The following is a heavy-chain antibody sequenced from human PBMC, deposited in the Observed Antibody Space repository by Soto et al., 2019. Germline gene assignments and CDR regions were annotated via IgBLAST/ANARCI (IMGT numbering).Heavy chain of an antibody. CDR3: TRSAYMDV. V-gene: IGHV3-48*01. D-gene: IGHD2-2*01. CDR2: ISSGSSTI. Sequence: VGSLRLSCAASGFTFSTCSMNWVRQAPGKGLEWVSYISSGSSTIYYADSVKGRFTISRDNAKNSLYLQMDSLRAEDTAVYYATRSAYMDVWGTGTTVTVSS. J-gene: IGHJ6*03. CDR1: GFTFSTCS.